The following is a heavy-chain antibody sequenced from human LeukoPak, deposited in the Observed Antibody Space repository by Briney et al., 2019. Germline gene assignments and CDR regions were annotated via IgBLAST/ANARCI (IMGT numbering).Heavy chain of an antibody. J-gene: IGHJ4*02. V-gene: IGHV3-30-3*02. CDR2: ISYDGSNK. CDR3: AKNLRLLLWDY. D-gene: IGHD2-15*01. Sequence: GRSLRLSCAASGFTFSSYAMHWVRQAPGKGLEWVAVISYDGSNKYYADSVKGRFTISRDNSKNTLYLQMNSLRAEDTAVYYCAKNLRLLLWDYWGQGTLVTVSS. CDR1: GFTFSSYA.